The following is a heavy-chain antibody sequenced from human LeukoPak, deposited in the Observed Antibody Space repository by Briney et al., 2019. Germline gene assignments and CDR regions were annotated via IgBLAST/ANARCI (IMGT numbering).Heavy chain of an antibody. CDR2: IYYSGST. Sequence: PSETLSLTCTVSGGSISSSSYYWGWIRQPPGNGLEWIGSIYYSGSTYYNPSLKSRVTISVDTSKNQFSLKLSSVTAADTAVYYCARDSGTYYDILTGYYTPLTFDYWGQGTLVTVSS. V-gene: IGHV4-39*07. CDR1: GGSISSSSYY. CDR3: ARDSGTYYDILTGYYTPLTFDY. J-gene: IGHJ4*02. D-gene: IGHD3-9*01.